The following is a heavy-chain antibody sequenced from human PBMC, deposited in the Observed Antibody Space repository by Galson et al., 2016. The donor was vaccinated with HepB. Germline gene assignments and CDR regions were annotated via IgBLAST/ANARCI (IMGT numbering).Heavy chain of an antibody. V-gene: IGHV3-30*04. CDR1: GFTFSRHT. CDR3: ASEMIDLEDY. Sequence: SLRLSCAASGFTFSRHTMHWVRQAPGKGLEWVSLLSRDGGYKHYSDSVKGRFTISRDNSRNTLYLQMDSLRPEDTAIYYCASEMIDLEDYWGQGTLVTVSS. J-gene: IGHJ4*02. CDR2: LSRDGGYK. D-gene: IGHD3-3*01.